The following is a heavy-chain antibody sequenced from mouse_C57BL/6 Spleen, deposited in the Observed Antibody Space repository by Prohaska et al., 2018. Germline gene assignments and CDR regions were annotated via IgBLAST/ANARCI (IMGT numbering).Heavy chain of an antibody. CDR3: AYYGSDY. CDR1: GYTFTSYW. J-gene: IGHJ2*01. V-gene: IGHV1-69*01. D-gene: IGHD1-1*01. CDR2: IDTFDSYT. Sequence: QVQLQQPGAELVMPGASVKLSCKASGYTFTSYWMHWVKQRPGQGLEWIGEIDTFDSYTNYKQKFKGKATLTVDKSSSTAYMQLSSLTSEDSSVYYCAYYGSDYWGQGTTLTVSS.